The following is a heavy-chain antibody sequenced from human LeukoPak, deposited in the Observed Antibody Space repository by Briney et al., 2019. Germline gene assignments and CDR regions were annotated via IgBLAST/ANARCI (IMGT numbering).Heavy chain of an antibody. CDR1: GPTFSSSA. Sequence: PGGSLRPALSLSGPTFSSSAMHSVRQAPGKGLEYVSAISSNGGSTYYADSVKGRFTISRDNSKNTLYLQMCSLRAEDPAVYYCVKCVSIQEMAPIFAYWAQGTLVTVSS. CDR2: ISSNGGST. V-gene: IGHV3-64D*09. J-gene: IGHJ4*02. D-gene: IGHD5-24*01. CDR3: VKCVSIQEMAPIFAY.